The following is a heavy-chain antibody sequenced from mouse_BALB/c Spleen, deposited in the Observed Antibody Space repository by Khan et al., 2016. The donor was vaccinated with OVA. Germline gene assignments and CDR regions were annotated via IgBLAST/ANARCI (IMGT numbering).Heavy chain of an antibody. CDR2: INTGGDYI. CDR1: GFTFSTYA. J-gene: IGHJ3*01. Sequence: EVELVESGGDLVKPGGSLKLSCAASGFTFSTYAMSWVRQTPDKRLEWVATINTGGDYIYYPDSVKGRFTISRDNAKNTLYLQMSSLRSEDTAMYYCARLNYGPFAYWGQGTLVTVSA. D-gene: IGHD1-1*01. CDR3: ARLNYGPFAY. V-gene: IGHV5-6*01.